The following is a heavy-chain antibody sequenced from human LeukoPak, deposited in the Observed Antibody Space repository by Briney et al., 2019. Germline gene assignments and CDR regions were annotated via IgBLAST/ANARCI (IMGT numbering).Heavy chain of an antibody. V-gene: IGHV1-3*02. Sequence: APVKVSCKASGYTFTNYALHWVRQAPGQRLEWMGWTNGATGNTRFSQDFQGRLTITIDTSASTGYMELSSLRSEDTAVYYCARSPGGNARTWLDYWGQGTLVTVSS. D-gene: IGHD2-8*02. J-gene: IGHJ4*02. CDR3: ARSPGGNARTWLDY. CDR1: GYTFTNYA. CDR2: TNGATGNT.